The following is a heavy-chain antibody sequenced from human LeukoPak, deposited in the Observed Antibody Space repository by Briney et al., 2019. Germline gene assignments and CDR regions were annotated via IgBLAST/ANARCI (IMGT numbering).Heavy chain of an antibody. CDR1: GDSISSGNYY. CDR2: INHSGST. CDR3: ALDFWRGSVITNY. Sequence: SETLSLTCTVSGDSISSGNYYWSWIRRPPGKGLEWIGEINHSGSTNYNPSLKSRVTVSVDTSKNQFSLKLSSVTAADTAVYYCALDFWRGSVITNYWGQGTLVTVSS. J-gene: IGHJ4*02. V-gene: IGHV4-39*07. D-gene: IGHD3-3*01.